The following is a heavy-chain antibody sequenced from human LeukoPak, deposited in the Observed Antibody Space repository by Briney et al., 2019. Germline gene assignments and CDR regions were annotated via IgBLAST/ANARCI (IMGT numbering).Heavy chain of an antibody. D-gene: IGHD3-16*01. J-gene: IGHJ4*02. CDR2: RNSDGSST. CDR3: ARSRYDYIWGIDY. Sequence: GGSLRLSCAASGFTFSNYWMHWVRQAPGKGLVWVSRRNSDGSSTNYADSVKGRFTISRDNAKNTLYLQMNSLRDENTAVFYCARSRYDYIWGIDYWGQGTLVTISS. CDR1: GFTFSNYW. V-gene: IGHV3-74*01.